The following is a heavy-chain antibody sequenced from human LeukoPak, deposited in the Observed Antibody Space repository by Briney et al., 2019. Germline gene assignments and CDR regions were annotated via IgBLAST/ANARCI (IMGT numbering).Heavy chain of an antibody. Sequence: ASVTDSCKACGWIFTDYYLHWVRQARGQGVEWMGWINPNGGGTRYAQKFQGRVTMARDTSISTAYMELSSLRSDDTAVYFCARVGTSWYMGYWFDPWGQGTLVTVSS. CDR3: ARVGTSWYMGYWFDP. CDR1: GWIFTDYY. J-gene: IGHJ5*02. D-gene: IGHD6-13*01. V-gene: IGHV1-2*02. CDR2: INPNGGGT.